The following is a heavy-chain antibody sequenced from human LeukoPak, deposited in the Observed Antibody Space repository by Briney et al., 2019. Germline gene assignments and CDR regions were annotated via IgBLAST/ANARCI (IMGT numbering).Heavy chain of an antibody. V-gene: IGHV4-59*03. CDR2: NSGST. D-gene: IGHD1-26*01. CDR3: ATNTGSYFAWFDY. Sequence: PSETLSLTCTVSAGSINRFYWNWIRQSPGKGLVWIGYNSGSTKYNPSLQSRVTMSMDTSKNQVSLKLSSVSAADSAVYSCATNTGSYFAWFDYWGQGTLVTVSS. J-gene: IGHJ4*02. CDR1: AGSINRFY.